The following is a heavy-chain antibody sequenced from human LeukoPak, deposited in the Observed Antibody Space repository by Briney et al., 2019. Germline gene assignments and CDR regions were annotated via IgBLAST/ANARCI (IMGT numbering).Heavy chain of an antibody. J-gene: IGHJ3*02. CDR3: AKGASSGWPNDAFDI. D-gene: IGHD6-19*01. Sequence: GGSLRLSCEASEFTFSNYWMSWVRQAPGKGLEWVANVKQDGSEKYYVDSVKGRFTISRDNAKNSLYLQMNSLRAEDTAVYYCAKGASSGWPNDAFDIWGQGTMVTVSS. CDR1: EFTFSNYW. V-gene: IGHV3-7*01. CDR2: VKQDGSEK.